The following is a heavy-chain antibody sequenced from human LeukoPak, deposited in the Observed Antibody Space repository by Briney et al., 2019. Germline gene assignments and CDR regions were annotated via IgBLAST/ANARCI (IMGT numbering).Heavy chain of an antibody. CDR1: GGSISSSSYY. D-gene: IGHD3-22*01. Sequence: SETLSLTCTVSGGSISSSSYYWGWIRQPPGKGLEWIGSIYYSGSTYYNPSLKSQVTISVDTSKNQFSLKLSSVTAADTAVYYCARLDYYDSSGYYDYWGQGTLVTVSS. J-gene: IGHJ4*02. CDR3: ARLDYYDSSGYYDY. CDR2: IYYSGST. V-gene: IGHV4-39*01.